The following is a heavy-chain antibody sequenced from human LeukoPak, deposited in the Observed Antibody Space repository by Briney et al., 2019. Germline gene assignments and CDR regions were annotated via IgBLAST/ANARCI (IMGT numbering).Heavy chain of an antibody. CDR1: GFTFSSYS. Sequence: GGSLRLSCAASGFTFSSYSMNWVRQAPGKGLEWVSSISSSSSYIYYADSVKGRFTISRDNAKNSLYLQMNSLRAEDTAVYYCARETTAADYYDSWGQGTMVTVSS. CDR2: ISSSSSYI. J-gene: IGHJ3*02. CDR3: ARETTAADYYDS. D-gene: IGHD3-10*01. V-gene: IGHV3-21*01.